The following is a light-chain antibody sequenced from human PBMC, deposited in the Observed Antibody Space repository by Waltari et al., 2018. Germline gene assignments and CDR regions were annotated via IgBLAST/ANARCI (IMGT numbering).Light chain of an antibody. J-gene: IGKJ1*01. CDR2: ATS. V-gene: IGKV1-39*01. Sequence: DIQMTQSPSSLSASVGDRVTITCRASQSISTYLNWYQQILGKAPKLLIYATSNLQSGVPSRFSGSGSGTHFTLTISSLQPEDFSIYYCQQSYTSPWTFGQGTRVEIK. CDR1: QSISTY. CDR3: QQSYTSPWT.